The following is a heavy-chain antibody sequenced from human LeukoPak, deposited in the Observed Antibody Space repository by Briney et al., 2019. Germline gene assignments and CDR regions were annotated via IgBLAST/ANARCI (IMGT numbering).Heavy chain of an antibody. CDR2: ISSSGSKI. CDR1: RFTFSTYS. V-gene: IGHV3-21*05. CDR3: ARDSDIHCSGGRCTNFDY. Sequence: GESLRLSCAASRFTFSTYSINWVRQAPGKGLEWVSYISSSGSKIYYADSVKGRFTISRDNAKKSLHLQMNSLRAEDTAVYYCARDSDIHCSGGRCTNFDYWGQGTLVTVSS. D-gene: IGHD2-15*01. J-gene: IGHJ4*02.